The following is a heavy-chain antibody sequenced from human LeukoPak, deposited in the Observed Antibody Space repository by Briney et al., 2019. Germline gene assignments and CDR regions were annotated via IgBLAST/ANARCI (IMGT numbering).Heavy chain of an antibody. V-gene: IGHV3-30-3*02. J-gene: IGHJ4*02. D-gene: IGHD4-17*01. CDR3: AKKFRGTTVISGDYFDY. CDR2: MSSDGSKK. CDR1: GFTFSSYA. Sequence: GGSLRLPCAASGFTFSSYAMHWVRQTPGKGLEWVAVMSSDGSKKYYADSVKGRFTISRDNSKNTLYLQMNSLRAEDTAVYYCAKKFRGTTVISGDYFDYWGQGTLVTVSS.